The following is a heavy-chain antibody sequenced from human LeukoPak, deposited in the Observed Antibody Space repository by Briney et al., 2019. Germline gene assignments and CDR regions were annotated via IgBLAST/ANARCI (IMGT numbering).Heavy chain of an antibody. D-gene: IGHD3-3*01. V-gene: IGHV4-59*01. J-gene: IGHJ4*02. Sequence: SETLSLTCTVSGGSISSYYRSWIRQPPGKGLEWIGYIYYSGSTNYNPSLKSRVTISVDTSKNQFSLKLSSVTAADTAVYYCASGLRGRFLEWLPGYWGQGTLVTVSS. CDR2: IYYSGST. CDR3: ASGLRGRFLEWLPGY. CDR1: GGSISSYY.